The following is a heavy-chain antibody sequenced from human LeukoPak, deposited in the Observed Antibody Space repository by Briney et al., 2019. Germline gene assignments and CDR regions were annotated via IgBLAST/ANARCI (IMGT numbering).Heavy chain of an antibody. CDR2: INTNTGNP. Sequence: GASVKVSCKASGYTFTSYGISWVRQAPGQGLEWMGCINTNTGNPTYAQGFTGRFVFSLDTSVSTAYLQISSLKAEDTAVYYCATSPHYYDSSGNNWFDPWGQGTLVTVSS. CDR3: ATSPHYYDSSGNNWFDP. D-gene: IGHD3-22*01. CDR1: GYTFTSYG. J-gene: IGHJ5*02. V-gene: IGHV7-4-1*02.